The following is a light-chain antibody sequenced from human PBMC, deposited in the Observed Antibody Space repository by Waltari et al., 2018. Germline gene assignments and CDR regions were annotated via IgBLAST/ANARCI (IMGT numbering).Light chain of an antibody. V-gene: IGKV3-15*01. Sequence: EVVMTQSPTTLSVSPGERATLSCRASQSVSSYLAWYQQKPGQAPRLLIYAASPRATGVPARFSGSGSGTEFTLTISSLQSEDFAVYYCQQYSNWPPLTFGGGTKVEIK. J-gene: IGKJ4*01. CDR2: AAS. CDR1: QSVSSY. CDR3: QQYSNWPPLT.